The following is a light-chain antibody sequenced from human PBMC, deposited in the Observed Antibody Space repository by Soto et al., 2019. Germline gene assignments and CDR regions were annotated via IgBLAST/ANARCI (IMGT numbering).Light chain of an antibody. Sequence: EVVLRPSPDTLTVSPGEGPPLSCRASQGIGDTLGWYQQKPGQAPRLLIYDASNRATGIPARFSGSGSATDFTLTISSLEPEDFAVYYCQQRYSWPLTFGRGTKVDIK. CDR3: QQRYSWPLT. CDR2: DAS. V-gene: IGKV3-11*01. J-gene: IGKJ4*01. CDR1: QGIGDT.